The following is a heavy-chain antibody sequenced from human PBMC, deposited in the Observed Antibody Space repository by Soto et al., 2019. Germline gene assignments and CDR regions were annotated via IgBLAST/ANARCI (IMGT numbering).Heavy chain of an antibody. Sequence: SETLSLICAVSGGSISSSNWWSWVRQPPGKGLEWIGEIYHSGSTNYNPSLKSRVTISVDKSKNQFSLKLSSVTAADTAVYYCARLYDILTGYFLFDYWGQGTLVTVSS. CDR3: ARLYDILTGYFLFDY. V-gene: IGHV4-4*02. D-gene: IGHD3-9*01. CDR2: IYHSGST. J-gene: IGHJ4*02. CDR1: GGSISSSNW.